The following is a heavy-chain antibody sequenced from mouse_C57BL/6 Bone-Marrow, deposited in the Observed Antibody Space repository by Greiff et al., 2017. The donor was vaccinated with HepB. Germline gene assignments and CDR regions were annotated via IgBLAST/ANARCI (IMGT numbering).Heavy chain of an antibody. V-gene: IGHV1-66*01. D-gene: IGHD1-1*02. CDR3: ARGGWWDFDY. J-gene: IGHJ2*01. CDR2: IYPGSGNT. CDR1: GYSFTSYY. Sequence: QVQLKESGPELVKPGASVKISCKASGYSFTSYYIHWVKQRPGQGLEWIGWIYPGSGNTKYNEKFKGKATLTADTSSSTAYMQLSSLTSEDSAVYYCARGGWWDFDYWGQGTTLTVSS.